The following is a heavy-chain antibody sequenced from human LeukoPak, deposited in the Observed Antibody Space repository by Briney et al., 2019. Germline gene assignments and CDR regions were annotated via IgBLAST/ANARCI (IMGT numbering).Heavy chain of an antibody. CDR2: ISSSSTYI. J-gene: IGHJ4*02. D-gene: IGHD1-14*01. CDR3: ARENHGSFDY. V-gene: IGHV3-21*01. Sequence: GGSLRLSCVASDFTFSSYSMNWVRQAPGKGLEWVSCISSSSTYIYYADSVRGRFAISRDNAKNSLYLQMNSLRAEDTAVYYCARENHGSFDYWGQGSLVTVSS. CDR1: DFTFSSYS.